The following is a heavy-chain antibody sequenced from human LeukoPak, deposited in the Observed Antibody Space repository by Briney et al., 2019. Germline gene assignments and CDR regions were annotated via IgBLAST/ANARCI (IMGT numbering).Heavy chain of an antibody. CDR3: AKGSEQWLSRSDAFDI. CDR1: GFTFSSYA. J-gene: IGHJ3*02. Sequence: GGSLRLSCAASGFTFSSYAMSWVRQAPGKGLEWVSAISGSGGSTYYADSVKGRFTISRDNSKNTLYLQMNSLRAEDTAVYYCAKGSEQWLSRSDAFDIWGQGTMVTVSS. V-gene: IGHV3-23*01. CDR2: ISGSGGST. D-gene: IGHD3-22*01.